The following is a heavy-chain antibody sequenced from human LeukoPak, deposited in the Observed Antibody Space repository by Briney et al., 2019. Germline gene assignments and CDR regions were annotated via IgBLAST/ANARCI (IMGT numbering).Heavy chain of an antibody. CDR1: GYTFTSYY. J-gene: IGHJ6*02. CDR3: ARGVVVTAIPYYYCYYGMDV. D-gene: IGHD2-21*02. CDR2: INPSGGST. Sequence: GASVKVSCQASGYTFTSYYMHWVRQPPGQGLEGMGIINPSGGSTSYAQKFQGRVTMTRDTSTSTVYMELSSLRSEDTAVYYCARGVVVTAIPYYYCYYGMDVWGQGTTVTVSS. V-gene: IGHV1-46*01.